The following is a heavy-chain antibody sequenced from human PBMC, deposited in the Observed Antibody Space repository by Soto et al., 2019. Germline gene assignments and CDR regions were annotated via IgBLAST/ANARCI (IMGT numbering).Heavy chain of an antibody. CDR3: ARLQRPYYYYMDV. CDR2: IYPGDSDT. D-gene: IGHD6-25*01. V-gene: IGHV5-51*01. Sequence: GESLKISCKGSGYSFTNYWIGWVRQMPGKGLEWMGIIYPGDSDTRYSPSFQGQVTISADKSISTAYLQWSSLKASDTAMYYCARLQRPYYYYMDVWGKGTTVTVSS. J-gene: IGHJ6*03. CDR1: GYSFTNYW.